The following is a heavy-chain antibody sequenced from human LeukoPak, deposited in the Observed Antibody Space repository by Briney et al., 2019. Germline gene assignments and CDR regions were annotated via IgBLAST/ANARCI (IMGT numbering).Heavy chain of an antibody. CDR1: GASISNDY. J-gene: IGHJ4*02. CDR3: GRHAAYAPFDL. D-gene: IGHD4-17*01. V-gene: IGHV4-39*01. CDR2: AST. Sequence: SETLSLTCTISGASISNDYWGWIRQPPGKGLEWIASASTYYRSSFESRVTMSIDTSKNQFSLRLTSLTAADTAVYYCGRHAAYAPFDLWGQGSLVTVSS.